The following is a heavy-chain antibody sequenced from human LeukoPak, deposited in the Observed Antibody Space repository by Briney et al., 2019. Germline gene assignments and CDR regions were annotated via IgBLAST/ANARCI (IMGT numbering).Heavy chain of an antibody. V-gene: IGHV4-59*12. J-gene: IGHJ5*02. CDR2: IYYSGST. CDR1: GGSISSYY. Sequence: SETLSLTCTVSGGSISSYYWSWIRQPPGKGLEWIGYIYYSGSTNYNPSLKSRVTISVDTFKNQFSLKLSSVTAADTAVYYCARDRQGWFDPWGQGTLVTVSS. CDR3: ARDRQGWFDP.